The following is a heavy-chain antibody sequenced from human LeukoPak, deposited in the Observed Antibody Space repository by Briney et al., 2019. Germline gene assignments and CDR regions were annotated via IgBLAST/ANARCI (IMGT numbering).Heavy chain of an antibody. J-gene: IGHJ2*01. CDR3: AKLGHCSSISCRDWYFDL. CDR1: GFTFSDYA. V-gene: IGHV3-23*01. Sequence: GGSLRRSCAASGFTFSDYAMSWVRQAPGKGLEWVSAIIGSGSSTYYADSVKGRLTISRDNSKNTLYLQMNSLRAEDTAVYYCAKLGHCSSISCRDWYFDLWGRGTLVTVSS. D-gene: IGHD2-2*01. CDR2: IIGSGSST.